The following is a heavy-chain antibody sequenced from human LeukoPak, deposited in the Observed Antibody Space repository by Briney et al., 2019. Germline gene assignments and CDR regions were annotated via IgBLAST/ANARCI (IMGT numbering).Heavy chain of an antibody. CDR1: GGSFSGYY. CDR2: INHSGST. V-gene: IGHV4-34*01. Sequence: SETLSLTCAVYGGSFSGYYWSWIRQPPGKGLEWIGEINHSGSTNYNPSLKSRVTISVDTSKNQFSLKLSSVTAADTAVYYCARPMVRGVINYRLGWFDPWGQGTLVTVSS. CDR3: ARPMVRGVINYRLGWFDP. D-gene: IGHD3-10*01. J-gene: IGHJ5*02.